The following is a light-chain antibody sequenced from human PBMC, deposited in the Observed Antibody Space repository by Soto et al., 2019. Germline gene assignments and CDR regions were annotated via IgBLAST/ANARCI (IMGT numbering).Light chain of an antibody. CDR3: MQALQTIT. Sequence: DVVMTQSPLSLPVTPGEPASSSCRSSQSVLHSNGYNYLDWYLQKPGQSPQLLIYLGSNRSSGVPDRFSGSGSGTDFTLKISRVEAEDVGVYYCMQALQTITFGQGTRLEIK. CDR2: LGS. CDR1: QSVLHSNGYNY. J-gene: IGKJ5*01. V-gene: IGKV2-28*01.